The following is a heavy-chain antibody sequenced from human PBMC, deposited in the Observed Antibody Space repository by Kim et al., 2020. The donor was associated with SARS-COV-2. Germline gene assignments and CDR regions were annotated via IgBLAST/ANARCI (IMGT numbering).Heavy chain of an antibody. CDR3: ARAMGMGFGTRAAAGYYHYGMDV. D-gene: IGHD6-13*01. CDR2: IWYDGSNK. CDR1: GFTFSSYS. V-gene: IGHV3-33*01. Sequence: GGSLRLSCAASGFTFSSYSMHWVRQAPGKGLEWVAVIWYDGSNKYYADSVKGRFTISRDNSKNTLYLQMNSLRAEDTAVYYCARAMGMGFGTRAAAGYYHYGMDVWGQGTTVTVSS. J-gene: IGHJ6*02.